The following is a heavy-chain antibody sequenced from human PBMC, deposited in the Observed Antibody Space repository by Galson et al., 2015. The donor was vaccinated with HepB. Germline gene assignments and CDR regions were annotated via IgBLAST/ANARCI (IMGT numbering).Heavy chain of an antibody. CDR1: GGSVSSDSCY. Sequence: TLSLTCTVSGGSVSSDSCYWSWIRQHPGKGLEWIGSISSSGRTYLHPSLKSRIALSVDTSKNQFSLKLISVTAADTAVYYRARVGRRTGGTMNYHYDMDVWGQGTTVTVSS. V-gene: IGHV4-31*03. D-gene: IGHD3-22*01. CDR3: ARVGRRTGGTMNYHYDMDV. J-gene: IGHJ6*02. CDR2: ISSSGRT.